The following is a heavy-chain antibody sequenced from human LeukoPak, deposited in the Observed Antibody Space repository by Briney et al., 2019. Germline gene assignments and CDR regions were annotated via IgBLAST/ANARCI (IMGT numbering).Heavy chain of an antibody. CDR2: IYYSGST. CDR3: AREKSGYYSDAFDI. Sequence: SQTLSLTCTVSGGSISSGGYSWSWIRQHPGKGLEWIGYIYYSGSTYYNPSLKSRVTISVDTSKNQFSLKLSSVTAADTAVYYCAREKSGYYSDAFDIWGQGTMVTVSS. CDR1: GGSISSGGYS. D-gene: IGHD3-22*01. J-gene: IGHJ3*02. V-gene: IGHV4-31*03.